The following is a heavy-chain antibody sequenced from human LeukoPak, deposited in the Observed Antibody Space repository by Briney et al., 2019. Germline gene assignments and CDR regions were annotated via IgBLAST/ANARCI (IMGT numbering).Heavy chain of an antibody. CDR2: IRSKNDGGTI. D-gene: IGHD3-22*01. J-gene: IGHJ4*02. V-gene: IGHV3-15*01. CDR3: TTDRTMKGY. CDR1: GFTFSNAW. Sequence: GGSLRLSCAASGFTFSNAWMAWVRQAPGKGLEWVGRIRSKNDGGTIGYAAPVKDRFTISSDDSKNTLYLQMNSLEIEDTAVYFCTTDRTMKGYWGQGTLVTVSS.